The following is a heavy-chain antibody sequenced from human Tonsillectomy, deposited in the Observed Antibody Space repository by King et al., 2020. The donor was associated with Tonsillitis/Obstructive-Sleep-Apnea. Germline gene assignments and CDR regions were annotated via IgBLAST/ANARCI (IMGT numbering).Heavy chain of an antibody. CDR1: GFTFSSYE. D-gene: IGHD2/OR15-2a*01. J-gene: IGHJ6*02. V-gene: IGHV3-48*03. CDR2: ISSSGSTI. CDR3: ASIWLSVNYGMDV. Sequence: VQLVESWGGLVQPGGSLRLSCAASGFTFSSYEMNWVRQAPGKGLEWVSYISSSGSTIYYADSVKGRFTISRDNAENSLYLQMNSLRAEDTAVYCCASIWLSVNYGMDVWGQGTTVTVSS.